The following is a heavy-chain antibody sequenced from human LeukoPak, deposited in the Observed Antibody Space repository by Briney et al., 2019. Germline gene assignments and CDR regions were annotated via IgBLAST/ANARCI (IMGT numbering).Heavy chain of an antibody. D-gene: IGHD2-2*01. CDR2: ISSSSSYI. V-gene: IGHV3-21*01. J-gene: IGHJ4*02. CDR3: STSRFCSSTSCLFPFDN. CDR1: GFTFSSYN. Sequence: PGGSLRLSCAASGFTFSSYNMNWVRQAPGKGLEWVSSISSSSSYIYYADSLKGRFTISSDNAKNSLYLQINSLRAEDTAVYYCSTSRFCSSTSCLFPFDNWGQGTLVTVSS.